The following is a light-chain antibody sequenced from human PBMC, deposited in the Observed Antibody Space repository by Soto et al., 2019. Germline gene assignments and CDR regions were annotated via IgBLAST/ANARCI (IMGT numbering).Light chain of an antibody. CDR3: QQRSNWPGT. CDR2: DAS. J-gene: IGKJ1*01. CDR1: QSVSSY. Sequence: IAVSLSPATLSLSTGERATLSCRASQSVSSYLAWYQQKPGQAPRLLIYDASNRATGIPARFSGSGSGTDFTLTISSLEPEDFAVYYCQQRSNWPGTFGQGTKVDIK. V-gene: IGKV3-11*01.